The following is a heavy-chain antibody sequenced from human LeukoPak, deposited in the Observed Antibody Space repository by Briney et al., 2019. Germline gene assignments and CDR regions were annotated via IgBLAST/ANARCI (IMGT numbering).Heavy chain of an antibody. J-gene: IGHJ6*02. CDR3: ARDRRDIVSPLPDV. V-gene: IGHV3-30*03. Sequence: PGRSLRLSCAASGFTFSSYGMHWVRQAPGKGLEWVAVISYDGSNKYYADSVKGRFTISRDNSKNTLYLQMNSLRAEDTAVYYCARDRRDIVSPLPDVWGQGTTVTVSS. CDR1: GFTFSSYG. D-gene: IGHD5/OR15-5a*01. CDR2: ISYDGSNK.